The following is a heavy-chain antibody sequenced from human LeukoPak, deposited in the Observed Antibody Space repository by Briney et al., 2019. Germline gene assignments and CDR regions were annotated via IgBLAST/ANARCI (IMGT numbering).Heavy chain of an antibody. CDR3: AKKRNPYYYDSSGYYYGDDY. Sequence: GGSLRLSCAASGFTFSSYGMHWVRQAPGKGLEWVAFIRYDGSNKYYADSVKGRFTISRDNSKNTLYLQMNSLRAEDTAVYYCAKKRNPYYYDSSGYYYGDDYWGQGTLVTVSS. CDR2: IRYDGSNK. CDR1: GFTFSSYG. J-gene: IGHJ4*02. D-gene: IGHD3-22*01. V-gene: IGHV3-30*02.